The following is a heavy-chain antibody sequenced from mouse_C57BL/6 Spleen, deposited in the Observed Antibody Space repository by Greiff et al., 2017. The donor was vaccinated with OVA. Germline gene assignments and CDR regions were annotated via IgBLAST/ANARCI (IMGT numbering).Heavy chain of an antibody. D-gene: IGHD2-4*01. Sequence: EVKLVESEGGLVQPGSSMKLSCTASGFTFSDYYMAWVRQVPEKGLEWVANINYDGSSTYYLDSLKSRFIISRDNAKNILYLQMSSLKSEDTATYYCARAYYEYDGYYFDYWGQGTTLTVSS. CDR2: INYDGSST. CDR3: ARAYYEYDGYYFDY. V-gene: IGHV5-16*01. CDR1: GFTFSDYY. J-gene: IGHJ2*01.